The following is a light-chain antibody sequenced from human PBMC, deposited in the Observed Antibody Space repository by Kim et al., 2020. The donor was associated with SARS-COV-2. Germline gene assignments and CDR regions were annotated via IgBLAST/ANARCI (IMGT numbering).Light chain of an antibody. CDR3: KVWDSSSDHPV. Sequence: SYELTQPPSVSVAPGKTARITCGGNNIGSKSVHWYQQKPGQAPVLVIYSDSDRPSGIPERFSGSKSGNTATLNISRVEAGDEADYYCKVWDSSSDHPVFGGGTQLTVL. CDR1: NIGSKS. J-gene: IGLJ3*02. V-gene: IGLV3-21*04. CDR2: SDS.